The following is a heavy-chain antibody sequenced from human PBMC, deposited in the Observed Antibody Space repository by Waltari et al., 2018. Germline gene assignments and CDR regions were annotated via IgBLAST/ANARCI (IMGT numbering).Heavy chain of an antibody. CDR3: ARIPSTYCNTRRGGTNCYLRFDP. J-gene: IGHJ5*02. V-gene: IGHV1-18*01. D-gene: IGHD2-2*01. CDR1: GYTCINYG. CDR2: ISRKSGNK. Sequence: QVQLVQSGPEVTKPGASVKVSCKASGYTCINYGIGWVRHDPGQWLEWMGWISRKSGNKNYAQSVQGRITMPTGTPTSTAYMEQRSLRLDDTAVYDCARIPSTYCNTRRGGTNCYLRFDPRGQGTLVIVSS.